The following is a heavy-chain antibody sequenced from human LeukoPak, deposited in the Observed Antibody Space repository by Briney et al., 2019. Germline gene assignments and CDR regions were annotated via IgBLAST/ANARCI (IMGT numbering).Heavy chain of an antibody. CDR1: GGSISSYY. J-gene: IGHJ5*02. Sequence: SETLSLTCTVSGGSISSYYWSWLRQPPGKGLEWIGYIYYSGSTNYNPSLKSRVTISEDTSKNQFSLKLSSVTAADPAVYYCAREGAAAVYNWFDPWGQGTLVTVSS. CDR3: AREGAAAVYNWFDP. V-gene: IGHV4-59*01. CDR2: IYYSGST. D-gene: IGHD6-13*01.